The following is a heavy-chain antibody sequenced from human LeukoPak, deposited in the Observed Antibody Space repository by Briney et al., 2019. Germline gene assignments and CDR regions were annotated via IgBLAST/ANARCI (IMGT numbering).Heavy chain of an antibody. Sequence: PSETLSLTCTISGGSISSYYWTWLRQPAGKGLEWIGRIYTSGSTNYNPSLKSRVTMSVDTSKNQFSLKLSSVTAADTAVYYCARNYPRENYFDYWGQGTLVTVSS. CDR3: ARNYPRENYFDY. CDR1: GGSISSYY. CDR2: IYTSGST. J-gene: IGHJ4*02. D-gene: IGHD1-7*01. V-gene: IGHV4-4*07.